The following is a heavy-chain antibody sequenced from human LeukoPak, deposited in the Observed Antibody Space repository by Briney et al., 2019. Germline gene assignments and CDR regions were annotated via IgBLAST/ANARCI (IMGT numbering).Heavy chain of an antibody. Sequence: SVKVSCKASGGTFSCYAISWVRQAPGQGLEWMGGIIPIFGTANYAQKFQGRVTITADKSTSTAYMELSSLRSEDTAVYYCARGLIGGSGSFDAFDIWGQGTMVTVSS. J-gene: IGHJ3*02. D-gene: IGHD3-10*01. CDR3: ARGLIGGSGSFDAFDI. CDR1: GGTFSCYA. V-gene: IGHV1-69*06. CDR2: IIPIFGTA.